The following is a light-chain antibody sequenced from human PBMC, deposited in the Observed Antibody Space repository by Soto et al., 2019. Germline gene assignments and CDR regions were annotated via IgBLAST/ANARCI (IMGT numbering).Light chain of an antibody. J-gene: IGLJ2*01. V-gene: IGLV4-69*01. CDR1: SGHSNYV. Sequence: QPVLTQSPSASASLGASVKLTCTLSSGHSNYVIAWHQQQPEKGPRYLMKLNSDGSHSKGDGIPDRFSGSSSGAERYLTISSLQSEDEADYYCQTWGTGVVVFGGGTQLTV. CDR2: LNSDGSH. CDR3: QTWGTGVVV.